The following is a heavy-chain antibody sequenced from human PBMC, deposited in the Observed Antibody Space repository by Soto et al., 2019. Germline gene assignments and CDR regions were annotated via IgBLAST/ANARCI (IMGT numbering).Heavy chain of an antibody. D-gene: IGHD2-8*02. CDR3: XXXXRPCTRGVCLHNWVDP. CDR2: ISYDGNNK. CDR1: GFTFSSYG. J-gene: IGHJ5*02. V-gene: IGHV3-30*03. Sequence: QVQLVESGGGVVQPGRSLRLSCAASGFTFSSYGMHWVRQAPGKGLEWVAVISYDGNNKYYGDSVKGRFTISRDDSKNXXXXEXXXXXXXDXXXXXXXXXXRPCTRGVCLHNWVDPWGQGTLVTVSS.